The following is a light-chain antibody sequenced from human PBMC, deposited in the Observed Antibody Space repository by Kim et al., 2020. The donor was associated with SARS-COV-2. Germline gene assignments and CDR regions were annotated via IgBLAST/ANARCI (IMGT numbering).Light chain of an antibody. CDR2: SNN. J-gene: IGLJ3*02. Sequence: QSVLTQPPSASGTPGQRVSVSCSGSSSNIGSNTVHWYRQLPGTAPKLLIYSNNERPSGVADRFSGSKSGTSASLAISGLQSEDEADYYCAAWDDSLEGWVFGGGTQLTVL. V-gene: IGLV1-44*01. CDR3: AAWDDSLEGWV. CDR1: SSNIGSNT.